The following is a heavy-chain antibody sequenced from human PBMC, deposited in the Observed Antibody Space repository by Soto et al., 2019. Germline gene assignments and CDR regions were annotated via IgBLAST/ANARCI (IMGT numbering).Heavy chain of an antibody. J-gene: IGHJ6*02. CDR1: GFTFSSYA. CDR3: ARVMGYSYGFSPGYYYYGMDV. Sequence: GGSLRLSCAASGFTFSSYAMHWVRQAPGKGLEWVAVISYDGSNKYYADSVKGRFTISRDDSKNTLYLQMNSLRAEDTAVYYCARVMGYSYGFSPGYYYYGMDVWGQGTTVTVSS. CDR2: ISYDGSNK. V-gene: IGHV3-30-3*01. D-gene: IGHD5-18*01.